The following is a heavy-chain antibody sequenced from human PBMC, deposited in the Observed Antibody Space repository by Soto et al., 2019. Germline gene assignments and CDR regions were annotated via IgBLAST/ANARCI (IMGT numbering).Heavy chain of an antibody. CDR3: AKYCSSTSCYIETYYYYGMDV. V-gene: IGHV3-23*01. Sequence: PGGSLRLSCAASGFTFSSYAMSWVRQAPGKGLEWVSAISGSGGSTYYADSVKGRFTISRDNSKNTLYLQMNSLRAEDTAVYYCAKYCSSTSCYIETYYYYGMDVWGQGTTVTVSS. CDR1: GFTFSSYA. J-gene: IGHJ6*02. CDR2: ISGSGGST. D-gene: IGHD2-2*02.